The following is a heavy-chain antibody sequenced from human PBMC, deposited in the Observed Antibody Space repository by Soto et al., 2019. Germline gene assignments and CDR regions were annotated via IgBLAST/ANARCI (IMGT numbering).Heavy chain of an antibody. CDR1: GYTFNSYD. CDR3: ARERTRGFDP. Sequence: QVQLVQSGAEVKKPGASVKVSCKASGYTFNSYDINWVRQATGQGLEGMGWMNPNSVNTAYAQKFLGRVTMTRNTSISPAYMELSSLRSDDTAVYSCARERTRGFDPWGQGNLVTVSS. V-gene: IGHV1-8*01. J-gene: IGHJ5*02. CDR2: MNPNSVNT.